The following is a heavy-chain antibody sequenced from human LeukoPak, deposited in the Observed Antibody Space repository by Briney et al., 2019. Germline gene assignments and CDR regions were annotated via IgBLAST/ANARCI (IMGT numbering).Heavy chain of an antibody. CDR1: GYTFTSYG. CDR2: ISAYNGNT. Sequence: ASVKVSRKASGYTFTSYGISWVRQAPGQGLEWMGWISAYNGNTNYAQKLQGRVTMTTDTSTSTAYMELRSLRSDDTAVYYCARDLSLVTMIVVVIDYYYGMDVWGQGTTVTVSS. D-gene: IGHD3-22*01. J-gene: IGHJ6*02. CDR3: ARDLSLVTMIVVVIDYYYGMDV. V-gene: IGHV1-18*01.